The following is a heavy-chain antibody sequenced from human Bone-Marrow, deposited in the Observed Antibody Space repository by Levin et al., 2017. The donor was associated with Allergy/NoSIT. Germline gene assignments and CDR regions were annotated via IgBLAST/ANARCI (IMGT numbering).Heavy chain of an antibody. V-gene: IGHV3-74*01. CDR3: ARDSRAAAGTFDY. CDR2: INSDGSST. CDR1: GFTFSSYW. Sequence: PGGSLRLSCAASGFTFSSYWMHWVRQPPGKGLVWVSRINSDGSSTSYADSVKGRFTISRDNAKNTLYLQMNSLRAEDTAVYYCARDSRAAAGTFDYWGQGTLVTVSS. J-gene: IGHJ4*02. D-gene: IGHD6-13*01.